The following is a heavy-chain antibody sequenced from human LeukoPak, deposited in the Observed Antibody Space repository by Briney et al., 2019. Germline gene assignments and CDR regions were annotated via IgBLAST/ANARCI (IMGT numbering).Heavy chain of an antibody. Sequence: SVKVSCKASGGTFSNYPIIWVRLAPGRGLECLGGIIPVYGAANYAQMFHGRITLTAQESTATAYMELISLTSDDTAMYFCATHTGGYNYWWFDIWGQGTLVTVSS. V-gene: IGHV1-69*13. D-gene: IGHD5-24*01. J-gene: IGHJ5*02. CDR3: ATHTGGYNYWWFDI. CDR2: IIPVYGAA. CDR1: GGTFSNYP.